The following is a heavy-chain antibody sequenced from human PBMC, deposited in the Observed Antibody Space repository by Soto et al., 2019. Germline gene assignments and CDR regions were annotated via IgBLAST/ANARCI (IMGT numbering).Heavy chain of an antibody. D-gene: IGHD3-10*01. CDR1: GFTFSSYS. CDR2: FRTGGDDATT. CDR3: AKKANSGPGSQYFDN. Sequence: EVQLLESGGGLVQPGGSLRLSCAASGFTFSSYSMSWVRQAPGKGLEWVAGFRTGGDDATTYYADSVKGRFTISRDITKNMLFLQMNSLRAEATAIYYYAKKANSGPGSQYFDNWGQGTLVTVSS. V-gene: IGHV3-23*01. J-gene: IGHJ4*02.